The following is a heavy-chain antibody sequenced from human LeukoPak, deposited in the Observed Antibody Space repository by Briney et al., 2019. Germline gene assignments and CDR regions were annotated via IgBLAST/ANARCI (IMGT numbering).Heavy chain of an antibody. J-gene: IGHJ4*02. CDR1: GGSISSGGYY. Sequence: PSQTLSLTCTVSGGSISSGGYYWRWIRQHPGKGLEWIGYIYYSGSTYYNPSLKSRVTISVDTSKNQFSLKLSSVTAADTAVYYCAREGGYCSGGSCYQGYFDYWGQGTLATVSS. D-gene: IGHD2-15*01. CDR2: IYYSGST. V-gene: IGHV4-31*03. CDR3: AREGGYCSGGSCYQGYFDY.